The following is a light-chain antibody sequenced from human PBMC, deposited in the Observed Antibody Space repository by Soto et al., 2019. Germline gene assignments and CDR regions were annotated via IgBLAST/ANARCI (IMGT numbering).Light chain of an antibody. Sequence: DIQMTQSPSSLSASVEDRVIIACRASQSISNHLNWYQQKPGKAPKLLIFAASSLQSGVPSRFSGSRSGPDFTLTISSPLPDDCGTYYCQQRYSSHPTSGQANKVDIX. V-gene: IGKV1-39*01. CDR1: QSISNH. CDR3: QQRYSSHPT. CDR2: AAS. J-gene: IGKJ1*01.